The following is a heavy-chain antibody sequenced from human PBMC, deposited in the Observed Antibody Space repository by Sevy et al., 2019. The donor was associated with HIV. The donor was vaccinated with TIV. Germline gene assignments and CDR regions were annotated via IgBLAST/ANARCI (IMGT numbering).Heavy chain of an antibody. CDR2: LSFGCGKI. CDR1: GFNFNIYS. D-gene: IGHD2-8*01. Sequence: GGCLRLSCAVSGFNFNIYSMSWVRQAPGKGLEWVSTLSFGCGKINYADSVKGRFIISRDDSKNTLYLQMNSLRAEVTAVYFCAREGCTRPHDYWGQGTLVTVSS. J-gene: IGHJ4*02. V-gene: IGHV3-23*01. CDR3: AREGCTRPHDY.